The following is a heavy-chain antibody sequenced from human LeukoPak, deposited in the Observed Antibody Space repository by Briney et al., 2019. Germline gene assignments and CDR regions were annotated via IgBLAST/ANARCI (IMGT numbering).Heavy chain of an antibody. V-gene: IGHV4-34*01. J-gene: IGHJ1*01. CDR1: GGSFSGYY. CDR2: INHSGST. CDR3: ARGGGYSYVEYFQH. Sequence: SETLSLTCAVYGGSFSGYYWSWIRQPPGKGLEWIGEINHSGSTNYNPSLKSRVTISVDTSKNQFSLKLSSVTAADRAVYYCARGGGYSYVEYFQHWGQGTLVTVSS. D-gene: IGHD5-18*01.